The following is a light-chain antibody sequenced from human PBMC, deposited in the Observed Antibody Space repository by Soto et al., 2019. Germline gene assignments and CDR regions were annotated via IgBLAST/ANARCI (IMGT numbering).Light chain of an antibody. CDR2: VDS. J-gene: IGLJ1*01. CDR1: SSDVGGFNY. Sequence: QSALTQPATVSGSPGQSITISCTGASSDVGGFNYVSWYQQHPDKAPKLIIYVDSNRPSGVSNRFSGSKSGNTASLTISGLQAEDEADYYCSSYTSSDTPYVFGTGTKLTVL. V-gene: IGLV2-14*01. CDR3: SSYTSSDTPYV.